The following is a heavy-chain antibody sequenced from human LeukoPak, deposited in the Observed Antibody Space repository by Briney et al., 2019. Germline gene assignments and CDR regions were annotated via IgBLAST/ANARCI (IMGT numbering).Heavy chain of an antibody. Sequence: KSSETLSLTCTVSGGSISAYYWSWIRQPAGKGPEWIGRIYTGGTIYNPSLQSRVAISVDKSKNQISLRLNSVTAADTAIYYCVRDPDYRGQGTLVTVSS. CDR1: GGSISAYY. V-gene: IGHV4-4*07. J-gene: IGHJ4*02. CDR3: VRDPDY. CDR2: IYTGGT.